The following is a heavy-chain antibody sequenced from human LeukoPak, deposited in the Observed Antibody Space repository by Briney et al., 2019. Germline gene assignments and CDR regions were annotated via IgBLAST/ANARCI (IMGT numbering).Heavy chain of an antibody. CDR1: GGSISSSSYY. CDR2: INHSGST. D-gene: IGHD3-10*01. V-gene: IGHV4-39*07. Sequence: PSETLSLTCTVSGGSISSSSYYWSWIRQPPGKGLEWFGEINHSGSTNYNPSLKSRVTISVDTSKNQFSLKLSSVTAADTAVYYCARRVRRFYGSGSNGRSLDYWGQGTLVTVSS. CDR3: ARRVRRFYGSGSNGRSLDY. J-gene: IGHJ4*02.